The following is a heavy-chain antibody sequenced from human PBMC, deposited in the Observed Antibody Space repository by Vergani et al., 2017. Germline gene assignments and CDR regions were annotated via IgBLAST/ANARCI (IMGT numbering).Heavy chain of an antibody. Sequence: VHLVESGGGVVQPGRSLTLSCVASGFSFRGHGMHWVRQAPGKGLEWVAMISYDGDRRDYGDFAKGRFTISRDSSKTVYLQMNSLRVEDTAMYFCARDRYYLGSGSYPYFYYYVLDVWGQGTAVTVSS. CDR2: ISYDGDRR. V-gene: IGHV3-30*03. D-gene: IGHD3-10*01. CDR3: ARDRYYLGSGSYPYFYYYVLDV. CDR1: GFSFRGHG. J-gene: IGHJ6*02.